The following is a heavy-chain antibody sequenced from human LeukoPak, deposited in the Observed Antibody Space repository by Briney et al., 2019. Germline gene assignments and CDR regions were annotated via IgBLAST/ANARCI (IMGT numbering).Heavy chain of an antibody. V-gene: IGHV3-23*01. CDR3: GEVQSXXXFDY. J-gene: IGHJ4*02. Sequence: PGGSLRLSCAASGYTFSNYAMSWVRQAPGKGLEWVSAISASGGNTYYADSVKGRFTISRDNSKNTLYLQMNSLRAEDTAVYYCGEVQSXXXFDYWGRGTQVTVSS. D-gene: IGHD1-1*01. CDR2: ISASGGNT. CDR1: GYTFSNYA.